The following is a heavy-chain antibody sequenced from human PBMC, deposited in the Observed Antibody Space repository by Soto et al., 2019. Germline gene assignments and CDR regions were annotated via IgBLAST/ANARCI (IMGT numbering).Heavy chain of an antibody. J-gene: IGHJ6*03. Sequence: SETLSLTCTVSGGSISSYYWSSIRQPPGKGLEWIGYIYYSGSTNYNPSLKSRVTISVDTSKNQFSLKLSSVAAADTAVYYCARAYPGDPHYYYHYMDVWGKGTTVTVSS. CDR1: GGSISSYY. D-gene: IGHD1-26*01. V-gene: IGHV4-59*01. CDR3: ARAYPGDPHYYYHYMDV. CDR2: IYYSGST.